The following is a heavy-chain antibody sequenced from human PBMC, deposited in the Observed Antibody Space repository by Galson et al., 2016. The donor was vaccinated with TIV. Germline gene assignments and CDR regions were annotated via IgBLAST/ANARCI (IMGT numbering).Heavy chain of an antibody. CDR2: IDSDGRT. J-gene: IGHJ6*02. CDR1: GLIVSEDY. Sequence: SLRLSCAASGLIVSEDYMTWVRQAPGKGLEWVALIDSDGRTGHADSVRGRFTVSRDNSKNMVYLQMDSLRPEDTAGYFCARDRRHCGNECFLRYYYGMDAWGQGTTVTVSS. V-gene: IGHV3-66*02. D-gene: IGHD2-21*01. CDR3: ARDRRHCGNECFLRYYYGMDA.